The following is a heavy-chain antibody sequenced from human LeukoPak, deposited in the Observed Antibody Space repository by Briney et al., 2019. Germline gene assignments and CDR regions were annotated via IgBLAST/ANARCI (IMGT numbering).Heavy chain of an antibody. D-gene: IGHD2-15*01. CDR1: GFTFSSYW. V-gene: IGHV3-7*01. CDR3: ARAADCSGGSCYLYYYYYYMDV. J-gene: IGHJ6*03. CDR2: IKQDGSEK. Sequence: PGGSLRLSCAASGFTFSSYWMSWVRQAPGKGLEWVANIKQDGSEKYYVDSVKDRFTISRDNAKNSPYLQMNSLRAEDTAVYYCARAADCSGGSCYLYYYYYYMDVWGKGTTVTVSS.